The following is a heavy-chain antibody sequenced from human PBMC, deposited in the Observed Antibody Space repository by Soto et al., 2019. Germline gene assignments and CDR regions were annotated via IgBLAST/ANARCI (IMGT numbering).Heavy chain of an antibody. V-gene: IGHV1-69*06. CDR3: ATDLPSLELRPYGMDV. CDR2: ITPVFGTP. D-gene: IGHD1-7*01. J-gene: IGHJ6*02. CDR1: RCTYSVYS. Sequence: APSINGSYDVSRCTYSVYSLSGDPEAPGQGLEWMGGITPVFGTPDYAQKFQGRVTVTADRSTNTAYMELSRLTSAETAVYYCATDLPSLELRPYGMDVWGQG.